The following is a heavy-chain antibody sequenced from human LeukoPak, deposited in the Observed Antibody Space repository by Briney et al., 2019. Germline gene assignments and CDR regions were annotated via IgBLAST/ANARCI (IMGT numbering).Heavy chain of an antibody. CDR3: ARILRADSGNDRGFDF. D-gene: IGHD5-12*01. CDR2: ISSSGGRI. J-gene: IGHJ4*02. CDR1: GFIFSRYE. V-gene: IGHV3-48*03. Sequence: GGSLRLSCAASGFIFSRYEMNWVRQAPGKGLEWVSYISSSGGRIYDADSVRGRFTISRDNAKDSMYLQMNSPRVEDTAVYYCARILRADSGNDRGFDFWGQGTLVAVSS.